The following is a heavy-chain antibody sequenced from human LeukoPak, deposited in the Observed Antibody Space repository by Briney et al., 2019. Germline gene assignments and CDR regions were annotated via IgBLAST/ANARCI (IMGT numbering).Heavy chain of an antibody. CDR1: GFTFSNYA. J-gene: IGHJ4*02. CDR2: ISGSGDNT. D-gene: IGHD2-15*01. CDR3: ARDSRAGRGGYYFDY. V-gene: IGHV3-23*01. Sequence: GASLRLSCAASGFTFSNYAMSWVRQAPGKGLEWVSVISGSGDNTYYADSVEGRFTISRDNSKNTLYLQMNSLRAEDTAVYYCARDSRAGRGGYYFDYWGQGTLVTVSS.